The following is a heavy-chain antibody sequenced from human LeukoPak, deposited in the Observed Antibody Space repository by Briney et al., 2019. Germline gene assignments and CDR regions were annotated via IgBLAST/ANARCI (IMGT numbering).Heavy chain of an antibody. D-gene: IGHD6-19*01. Sequence: SVKVSCKASGGTFSSYAISWVRQAPGQGLEWMGRIIPILGIANYAQKFQGRVTITADKSTSTAYMELSSLTSEDTAVYYCARGGPNRSGWTLDYWGPGTLVTVSS. V-gene: IGHV1-69*04. CDR3: ARGGPNRSGWTLDY. CDR2: IIPILGIA. CDR1: GGTFSSYA. J-gene: IGHJ4*02.